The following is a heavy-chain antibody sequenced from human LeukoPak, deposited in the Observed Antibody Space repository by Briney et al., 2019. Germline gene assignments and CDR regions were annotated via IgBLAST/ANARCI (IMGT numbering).Heavy chain of an antibody. CDR1: GGSISSSSYY. J-gene: IGHJ4*02. CDR3: ARLRIQLWALDY. V-gene: IGHV4-39*01. CDR2: IYYSGST. D-gene: IGHD5-18*01. Sequence: SETLSLTCTVSGGSISSSSYYWGWIRQPPGKGLEWIGSIYYSGSTYYNPSLKSRVTISVDTSKNQFSLKLSSVTAADTAVYCCARLRIQLWALDYWGQGTLVTVSS.